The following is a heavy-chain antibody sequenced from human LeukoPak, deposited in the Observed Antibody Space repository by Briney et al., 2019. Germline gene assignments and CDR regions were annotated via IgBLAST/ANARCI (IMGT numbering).Heavy chain of an antibody. CDR3: AREERGYYYMDV. Sequence: SETLSLTCTVSGGSISSYYWSWIRQPPGKGLEWIGYIYYSGSTNYNPSLKSRVTISVDTSKNQFSLKLSSVTAADTAVYYRAREERGYYYMDVWGKGTTVTVSS. CDR2: IYYSGST. V-gene: IGHV4-59*01. CDR1: GGSISSYY. J-gene: IGHJ6*03.